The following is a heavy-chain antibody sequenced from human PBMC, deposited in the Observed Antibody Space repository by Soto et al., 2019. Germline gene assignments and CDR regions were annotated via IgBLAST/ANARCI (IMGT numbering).Heavy chain of an antibody. J-gene: IGHJ5*02. CDR3: ARDRSLSWFDP. CDR1: GFTFSGYW. D-gene: IGHD3-16*01. Sequence: PRGSLRLSCAASGFTFSGYWMHWVRQAPGKGLVWVSRINSDGSSTSYADSVKGRFTISRDNAKNTLYLQMNSLRAEDTAVYYCARDRSLSWFDPWGQGTLVTVSS. V-gene: IGHV3-74*01. CDR2: INSDGSST.